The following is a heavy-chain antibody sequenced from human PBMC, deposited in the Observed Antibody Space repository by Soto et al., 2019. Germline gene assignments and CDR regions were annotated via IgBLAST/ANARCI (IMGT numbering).Heavy chain of an antibody. CDR3: AHTLLGFCNTGGCYSIYAFDV. CDR2: IYWDADK. J-gene: IGHJ3*01. V-gene: IGHV2-5*02. Sequence: QITLEESGPARVKPTQTLTLTCSFSGFSLTASGVGVGWIRQPPGKALEWLALIYWDADKRYSPSLRSRLTITHDTSKNQVFLTITNMDPVDTATYYWAHTLLGFCNTGGCYSIYAFDVWGQGTMVTVSP. CDR1: GFSLTASGVG. D-gene: IGHD2-15*01.